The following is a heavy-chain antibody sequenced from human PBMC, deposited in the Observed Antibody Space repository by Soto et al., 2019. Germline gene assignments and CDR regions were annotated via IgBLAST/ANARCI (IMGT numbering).Heavy chain of an antibody. CDR1: GFTFSTKW. D-gene: IGHD5-12*01. CDR3: VRGTESTGYDSSMRLFDY. CDR2: LNRDGSII. J-gene: IGHJ4*02. V-gene: IGHV3-74*01. Sequence: PGGSLRLSCTASGFTFSTKWMHWVRQAPGKGLVWVSRLNRDGSIITYADSVKGRFTISRDNAKSTLYLQMTSLRAEDTAVYYCVRGTESTGYDSSMRLFDYWGQGTLVTVSS.